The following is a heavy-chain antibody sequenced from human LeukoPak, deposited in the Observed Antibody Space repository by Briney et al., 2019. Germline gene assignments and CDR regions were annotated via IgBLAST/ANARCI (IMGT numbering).Heavy chain of an antibody. CDR2: VIPILGIT. Sequence: SVKVSCKASGGTFSSYGISWVRQAPGQGLEWMGRVIPILGITNYAQKFQGRVTITADKSTTTAYVELSSLRSEDTAVYFCARGFESSTSYVSDFDFWGQGTLVTVSS. V-gene: IGHV1-69*04. CDR1: GGTFSSYG. D-gene: IGHD3-16*01. CDR3: ARGFESSTSYVSDFDF. J-gene: IGHJ4*02.